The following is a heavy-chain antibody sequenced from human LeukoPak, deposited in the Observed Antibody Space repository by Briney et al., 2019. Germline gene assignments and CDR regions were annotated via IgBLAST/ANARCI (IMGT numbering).Heavy chain of an antibody. CDR2: MNPNSGNT. V-gene: IGHV1-8*01. J-gene: IGHJ4*02. CDR1: GYTFTSYD. Sequence: ASVKVSCKASGYTFTSYDINWVRQATGQGPEWMGWMNPNSGNTGYAQKFQGRVTMTRNTSISTAYMELSSLRSEDTAVYYCARDLGHYYGSGSYYNGQGPYYFDYWGQGTLVTVSS. D-gene: IGHD3-10*01. CDR3: ARDLGHYYGSGSYYNGQGPYYFDY.